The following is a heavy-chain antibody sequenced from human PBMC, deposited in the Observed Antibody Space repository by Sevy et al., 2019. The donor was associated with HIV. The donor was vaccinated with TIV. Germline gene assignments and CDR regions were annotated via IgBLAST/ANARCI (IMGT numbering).Heavy chain of an antibody. Sequence: SETLSLTCTVSGGSISSGGYNWSWIRQHPGKGLEWIGYIYYSGSTYYNPSLKSRVTISVDTSKNQFSLKLSSVTAADTAVYYCARTKITMVRGVAFDYWGQGTLVTVSS. J-gene: IGHJ4*02. D-gene: IGHD3-10*01. CDR2: IYYSGST. V-gene: IGHV4-31*03. CDR3: ARTKITMVRGVAFDY. CDR1: GGSISSGGYN.